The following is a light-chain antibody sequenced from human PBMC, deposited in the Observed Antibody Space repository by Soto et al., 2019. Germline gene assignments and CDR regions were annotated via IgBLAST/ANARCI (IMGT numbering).Light chain of an antibody. V-gene: IGKV1-12*01. J-gene: IGKJ4*01. CDR2: AAS. CDR1: QDISSW. CDR3: LQDHNYPLT. Sequence: DIQMTQSPSSVSASVGDRVTITCRASQDISSWLAWYQQKPGNAPKVLIFAASTLQRGVPSRFSGSGSGTDFTLTISSLQPEDFATYYCLQDHNYPLTFGGGTKVEIK.